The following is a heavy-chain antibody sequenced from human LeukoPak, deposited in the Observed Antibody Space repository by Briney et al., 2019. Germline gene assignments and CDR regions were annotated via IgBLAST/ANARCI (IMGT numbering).Heavy chain of an antibody. CDR3: AIDLPTRTEQQLVRSYYYYGMDV. CDR2: ISAYNGNT. V-gene: IGHV1-18*01. Sequence: GASVKVSCKASGYTFTSYGISWGRQAPGQGLEWMGWISAYNGNTNYAQKLQGRVTMTTDTSTSTAYMELRSLRSDDTAVYYCAIDLPTRTEQQLVRSYYYYGMDVWGQGTTVTVSS. CDR1: GYTFTSYG. J-gene: IGHJ6*02. D-gene: IGHD6-13*01.